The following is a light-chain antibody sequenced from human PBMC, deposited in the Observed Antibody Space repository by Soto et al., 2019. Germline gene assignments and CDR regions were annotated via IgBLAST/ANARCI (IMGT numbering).Light chain of an antibody. CDR2: EGS. J-gene: IGLJ3*02. V-gene: IGLV2-23*01. Sequence: QSALTQPASVSGSPGQSITISCTGTSSDVGSYNLVSWYQQHPGKAPKLMIYEGSNRPSGISGRFSGSKSGNTASLTISGLQPEDEADYYCMSYTGSTTTHWVLGGGTKLTVL. CDR1: SSDVGSYNL. CDR3: MSYTGSTTTHWV.